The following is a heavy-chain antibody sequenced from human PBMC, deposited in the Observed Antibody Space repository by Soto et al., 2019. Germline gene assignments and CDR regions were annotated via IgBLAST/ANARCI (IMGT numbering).Heavy chain of an antibody. CDR3: ARGPYYDFWSGYYAHYYYYYGMDV. Sequence: QVKLVQSGAEVKKPGASVKVSCKASGYTFTSYDINWVRQATGQGLEWMGWMNPNSGNTGYAQKFQGRVTMTRNTPISTAYMELSSLRSEDTAVYYCARGPYYDFWSGYYAHYYYYYGMDVWGQGTTVTVSS. J-gene: IGHJ6*02. CDR2: MNPNSGNT. D-gene: IGHD3-3*01. CDR1: GYTFTSYD. V-gene: IGHV1-8*01.